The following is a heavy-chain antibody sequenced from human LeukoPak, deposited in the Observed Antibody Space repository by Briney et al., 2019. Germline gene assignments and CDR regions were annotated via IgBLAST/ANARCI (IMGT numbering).Heavy chain of an antibody. J-gene: IGHJ6*02. CDR2: TYYRSKWYN. V-gene: IGHV6-1*01. D-gene: IGHD6-19*01. CDR3: AGDPYGSGWQVHYYYYGMDV. Sequence: SQTLSLTCAISGDSVSSNSAAWNWIRQSPSRGLEWLGRTYYRSKWYNDYAVSVKSRITINPDTSKNQFSLQLNSVTPEDTAVYYCAGDPYGSGWQVHYYYYGMDVWGQGTTVTVSS. CDR1: GDSVSSNSAA.